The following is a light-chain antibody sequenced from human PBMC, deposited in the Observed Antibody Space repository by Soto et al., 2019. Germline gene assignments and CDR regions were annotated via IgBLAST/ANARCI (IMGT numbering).Light chain of an antibody. V-gene: IGLV1-44*01. CDR2: SNN. CDR1: ISNVGTNT. J-gene: IGLJ1*01. Sequence: QSALTQPPSASGTPGQTVTISCSGTISNVGTNTLIWYQQLPGTAPKLLIYSNNQRRSGGPDRFSCSKSGTSASLAISGLQSEDEADYYCAGGDDSLNGYVFGYGTKVTVL. CDR3: AGGDDSLNGYV.